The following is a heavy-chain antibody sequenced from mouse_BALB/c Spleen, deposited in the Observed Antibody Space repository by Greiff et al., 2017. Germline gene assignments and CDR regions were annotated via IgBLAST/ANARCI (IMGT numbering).Heavy chain of an antibody. J-gene: IGHJ4*01. CDR3: AREIYYDYDAGDYYAMDY. D-gene: IGHD2-4*01. CDR2: ISSGGST. CDR1: GFTFSSYA. V-gene: IGHV5-6-5*01. Sequence: EVQGVESGGGLVKPGGSLKLSCAASGFTFSSYAMSWVRQTPEKRLEWVASISSGGSTYYPDSVKGRFTISRDNARNILYLQMSSLRSEDTAMYYCAREIYYDYDAGDYYAMDYWGQGTSVTVSS.